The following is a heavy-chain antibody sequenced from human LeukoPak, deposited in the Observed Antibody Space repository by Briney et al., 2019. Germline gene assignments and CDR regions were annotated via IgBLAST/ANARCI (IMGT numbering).Heavy chain of an antibody. CDR1: GFTFSSYT. CDR2: ISTSSDCI. D-gene: IGHD3-10*01. Sequence: PGGSLRLSCAASGFTFSSYTMYWVRQAPGKGLEWVSSISTSSDCIYYADSVKGRFTISRDNAKNSLYLQMNSLRAEDTAVYYCARVPGTWGQGTLVTVSS. V-gene: IGHV3-21*01. CDR3: ARVPGT. J-gene: IGHJ4*02.